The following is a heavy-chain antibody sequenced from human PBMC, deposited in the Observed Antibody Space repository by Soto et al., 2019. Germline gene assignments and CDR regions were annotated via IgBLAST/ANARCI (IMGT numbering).Heavy chain of an antibody. CDR1: GFTFSTYW. D-gene: IGHD6-13*01. CDR3: ATWYPEYYYYYYMSV. CDR2: INSDGSSA. Sequence: EVQLVESGGGLVQPGGSLRLSCAASGFTFSTYWMHWVRQAPGKGLVWVSRINSDGSSATYADSVRGRFTISRDNAKNTLYLQMNSLRAEDTAVYYCATWYPEYYYYYYMSVWGKGTTVTVSS. V-gene: IGHV3-74*01. J-gene: IGHJ6*03.